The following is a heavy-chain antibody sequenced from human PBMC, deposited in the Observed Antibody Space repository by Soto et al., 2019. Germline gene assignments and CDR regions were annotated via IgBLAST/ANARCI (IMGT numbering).Heavy chain of an antibody. Sequence: GGSLRLSCVASGFIFSDYAMHWARQAPGKGLEWVALISPAGTNQYYADSAKGRFTISRDNSKNTLYLQMNSLKPEDTGLYYCARENSRISPRLFQHWGHGTLVTASS. J-gene: IGHJ1*01. CDR2: ISPAGTNQ. D-gene: IGHD6-6*01. CDR1: GFIFSDYA. CDR3: ARENSRISPRLFQH. V-gene: IGHV3-30-3*01.